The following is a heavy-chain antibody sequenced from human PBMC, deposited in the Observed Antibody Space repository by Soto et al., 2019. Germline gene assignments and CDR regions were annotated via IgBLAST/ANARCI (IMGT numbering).Heavy chain of an antibody. CDR1: GYSFTSYW. CDR2: IYPGDSDT. D-gene: IGHD2-15*01. J-gene: IGHJ3*02. Sequence: GESLKISCKGSGYSFTSYWIGWVRQMPGKGLEWMGIIYPGDSDTRYSPSFQGQVTISADKSISTAYLQWSSLKASDTAMYYCARRPVLEVVVVAATPAFDIWGQGTMVTVSS. CDR3: ARRPVLEVVVVAATPAFDI. V-gene: IGHV5-51*01.